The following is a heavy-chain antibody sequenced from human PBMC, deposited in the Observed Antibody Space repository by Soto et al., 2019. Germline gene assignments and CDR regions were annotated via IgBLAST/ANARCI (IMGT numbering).Heavy chain of an antibody. CDR3: ARERGDIVVVPAAMGPEDAFDI. J-gene: IGHJ3*02. V-gene: IGHV1-18*01. CDR1: GYTFTSYG. Sequence: ASVKVSCKASGYTFTSYGISWVRQAPGQGLEGMGWISAYNGNTNYAQKLQGRVTMTTDTSTCTAYMELRSLRSDDTAVYYCARERGDIVVVPAAMGPEDAFDIWGQGTMVTVSS. D-gene: IGHD2-2*01. CDR2: ISAYNGNT.